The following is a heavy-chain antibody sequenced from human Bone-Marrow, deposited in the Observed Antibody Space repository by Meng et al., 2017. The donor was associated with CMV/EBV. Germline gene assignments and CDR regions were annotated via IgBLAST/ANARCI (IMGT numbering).Heavy chain of an antibody. J-gene: IGHJ4*02. D-gene: IGHD5-24*01. Sequence: GESLKISCAASGFTFSSYGMHWVRQAPGKGLEWVAVIWYDGSNKYYADSVKGRFTVSRENSRNTLYLQMNSLRVEDTAIYYCAKSHYDGYNPQEDYFDYWGQGTLVTVSS. CDR1: GFTFSSYG. CDR2: IWYDGSNK. CDR3: AKSHYDGYNPQEDYFDY. V-gene: IGHV3-33*06.